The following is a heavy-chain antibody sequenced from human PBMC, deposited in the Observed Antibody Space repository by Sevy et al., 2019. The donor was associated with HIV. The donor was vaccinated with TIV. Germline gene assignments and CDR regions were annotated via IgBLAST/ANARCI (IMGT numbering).Heavy chain of an antibody. CDR3: GSGLMRYFDL. J-gene: IGHJ2*01. D-gene: IGHD3-10*01. V-gene: IGHV3-7*01. CDR2: INQDGSEK. Sequence: GGSLRLSCAASEFTLSRYWMSWVRQAPGKGLEGVANINQDGSEKYYVDSVKGRFTISRDNAENSVYLQMNSLRAEDTALYYCGSGLMRYFDLWGRGTLVTVSS. CDR1: EFTLSRYW.